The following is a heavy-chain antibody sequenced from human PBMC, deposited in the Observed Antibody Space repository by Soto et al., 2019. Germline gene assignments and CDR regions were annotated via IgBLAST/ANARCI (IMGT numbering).Heavy chain of an antibody. Sequence: GGSLRLSCAASGFTFSSYGMHWVRQAPGKGLEWVAAISYDGSNKYYADSVKGRFTVSRDNSKNTLYLQMNSLRAEDTAVYYCAKPRVLGGYYGMDVWGQGTTVTISS. V-gene: IGHV3-30*18. D-gene: IGHD2-15*01. J-gene: IGHJ6*02. CDR2: ISYDGSNK. CDR3: AKPRVLGGYYGMDV. CDR1: GFTFSSYG.